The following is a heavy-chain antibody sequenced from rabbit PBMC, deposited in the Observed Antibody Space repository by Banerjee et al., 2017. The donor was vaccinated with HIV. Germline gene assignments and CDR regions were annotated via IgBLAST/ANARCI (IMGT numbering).Heavy chain of an antibody. J-gene: IGHJ4*01. Sequence: QEQLEKSGGDLVKPEGSLTLTCTASGFSFSSSYWIYWVRQAPGKGLEWIGYINTGSGSAYCASWAKGRFTISKTSSTTVTLQMTSLTAADTATYFCARTAGYLDDGDGYFKLWGPGTLVTVS. D-gene: IGHD2-1*01. CDR1: GFSFSSSYW. V-gene: IGHV1S45*01. CDR2: INTGSGSA. CDR3: ARTAGYLDDGDGYFKL.